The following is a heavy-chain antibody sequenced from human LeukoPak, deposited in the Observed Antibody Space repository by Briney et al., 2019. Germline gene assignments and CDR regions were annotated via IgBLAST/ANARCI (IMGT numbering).Heavy chain of an antibody. Sequence: ASVKVSCKASGGTFNSYGISWVRQAPGQGLEWMGGIIPIFATADYTQKFQGRVTITADKSTSTVYMELSSLRSEDTAVYYCARVGANTVTTLHPPLYYYYMDVWGKGTTVTVSS. CDR2: IIPIFATA. D-gene: IGHD4-11*01. J-gene: IGHJ6*03. CDR1: GGTFNSYG. CDR3: ARVGANTVTTLHPPLYYYYMDV. V-gene: IGHV1-69*06.